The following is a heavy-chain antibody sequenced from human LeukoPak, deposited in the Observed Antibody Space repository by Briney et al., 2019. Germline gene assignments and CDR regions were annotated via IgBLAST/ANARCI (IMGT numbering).Heavy chain of an antibody. V-gene: IGHV3-23*01. CDR2: ISGSGGST. D-gene: IGHD3-10*01. CDR3: AKRVMVRGVTGWFDP. J-gene: IGHJ5*02. CDR1: GFTFSSYA. Sequence: GGSLRLSCAASGFTFSSYAMSWVRQAPGKGLEWVSAISGSGGSTYYADSVKGRFTISRDNSKNMLYLQMNSLRAEDTAVYYCAKRVMVRGVTGWFDPWGQGTLVTVSS.